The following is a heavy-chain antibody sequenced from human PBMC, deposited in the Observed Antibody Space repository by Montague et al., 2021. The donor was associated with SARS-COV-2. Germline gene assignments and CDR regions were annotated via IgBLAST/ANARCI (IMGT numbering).Heavy chain of an antibody. V-gene: IGHV4-4*07. CDR1: GGSITNHY. Sequence: SETLSLTCSVSGGSITNHYWSWIRQPAGKGLEWIGRMHFTGKTNFSPFFSSRLTMSADTSKNQFSLKLTSVTAADTAIYFCARDRFDFGAGRQGTIDFWGHGTLVTVSS. CDR2: MHFTGKT. J-gene: IGHJ4*01. CDR3: ARDRFDFGAGRQGTIDF. D-gene: IGHD3-10*01.